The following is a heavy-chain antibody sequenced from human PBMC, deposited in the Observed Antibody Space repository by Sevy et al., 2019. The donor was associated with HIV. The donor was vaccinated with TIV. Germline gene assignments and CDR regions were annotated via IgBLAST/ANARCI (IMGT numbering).Heavy chain of an antibody. J-gene: IGHJ5*02. D-gene: IGHD3-9*01. CDR2: IYYSGST. CDR1: GGSISSGDYY. V-gene: IGHV4-30-4*01. Sequence: SETLSLTCTVSGGSISSGDYYWSWICQPPGKGLEWIGYIYYSGSTYYNPSLKSRVTISVDTSKNQFSLKLSSVTAADTAVYYCASRVTYYDILTGYYKSGWFDPWGQGTLVTVSS. CDR3: ASRVTYYDILTGYYKSGWFDP.